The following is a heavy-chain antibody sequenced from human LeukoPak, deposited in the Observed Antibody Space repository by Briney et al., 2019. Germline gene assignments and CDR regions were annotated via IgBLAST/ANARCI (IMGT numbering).Heavy chain of an antibody. D-gene: IGHD2-2*01. CDR1: GYTFTSYG. CDR2: IIPIFGTA. J-gene: IGHJ5*02. V-gene: IGHV1-69*06. Sequence: GASVKVSCKASGYTFTSYGISWVRQAPGQGLEWMGGIIPIFGTANYAQKFQGRVTITADKSTSTAYMELSSLRSEDTAVYYCAGVGRGRCSSTSCYGNWFDPWGQGTLVTVSS. CDR3: AGVGRGRCSSTSCYGNWFDP.